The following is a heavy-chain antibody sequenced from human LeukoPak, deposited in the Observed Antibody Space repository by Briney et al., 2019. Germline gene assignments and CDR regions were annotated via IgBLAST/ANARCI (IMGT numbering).Heavy chain of an antibody. CDR3: AKWELYSGFYYIDY. D-gene: IGHD1-26*01. V-gene: IGHV3-7*01. J-gene: IGHJ4*02. CDR2: IKPDGSLI. Sequence: GGSLRLSCAASGFTFSSYAMTWVRQGPGKGLEWVANIKPDGSLIYYVDSVKGRFTISRDNAKNSLYLQMNSLRAEDTAVYYCAKWELYSGFYYIDYWGQGTLATVSS. CDR1: GFTFSSYA.